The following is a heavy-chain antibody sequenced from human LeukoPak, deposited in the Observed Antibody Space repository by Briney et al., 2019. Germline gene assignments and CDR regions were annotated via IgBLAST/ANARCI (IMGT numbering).Heavy chain of an antibody. Sequence: GGSLRLSCAASGFTFSSYAMSWVRQAPGKELEWVSAISGSGGSTYYADSVKGRFTISRDNSKNTLYLQMNSLRAEDTAVYYCAKAKQRGYYYYYGMDVWGQGTTVTVSS. CDR3: AKAKQRGYYYYYGMDV. CDR2: ISGSGGST. CDR1: GFTFSSYA. V-gene: IGHV3-23*01. D-gene: IGHD6-25*01. J-gene: IGHJ6*02.